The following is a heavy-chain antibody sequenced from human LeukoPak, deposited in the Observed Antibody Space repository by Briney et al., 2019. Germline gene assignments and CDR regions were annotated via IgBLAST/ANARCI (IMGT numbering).Heavy chain of an antibody. D-gene: IGHD1-26*01. CDR3: AKGGSGSYSLDAFDI. CDR1: GFTFSSYE. V-gene: IGHV3-9*03. CDR2: IRWDSGTI. Sequence: PGGSLRLSCAVSGFTFSSYEMNWVRQAPGKGLEWVSGIRWDSGTIGYADSVRGRFTISRDNAKNSLCLQMNSLRAEDMALYYCAKGGSGSYSLDAFDIWGQGTMVTVSS. J-gene: IGHJ3*02.